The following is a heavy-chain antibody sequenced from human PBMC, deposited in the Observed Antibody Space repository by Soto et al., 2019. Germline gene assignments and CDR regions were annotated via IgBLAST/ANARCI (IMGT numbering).Heavy chain of an antibody. V-gene: IGHV3-23*01. D-gene: IGHD6-13*01. J-gene: IGHJ5*02. CDR1: GFTFSSYA. Sequence: GSLRLSCAASGFTFSSYAMSCVRQATGKGLEWVSAISGSGGSTYYADSVKGRFTISRDNSKNTLYLQMNSLRAEDTAVYYGAKAPSAAAAPNWFDPWGQGTLVTVLL. CDR3: AKAPSAAAAPNWFDP. CDR2: ISGSGGST.